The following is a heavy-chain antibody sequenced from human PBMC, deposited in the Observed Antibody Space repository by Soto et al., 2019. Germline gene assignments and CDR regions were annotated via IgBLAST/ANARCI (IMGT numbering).Heavy chain of an antibody. CDR1: GLTFSGSA. CDR3: IAYCSSGSCYNNYLDY. D-gene: IGHD2-15*01. CDR2: IRSKANNYAT. Sequence: EVQLVESGGGLVQPGGSLKLSCAASGLTFSGSAMHWVRQASGKGLEWVGRIRSKANNYATAYAASVKGRFTISRDDSTNTAYLQMNSLKTEDTAVYYFIAYCSSGSCYNNYLDYWGQGTRVTVSA. V-gene: IGHV3-73*02. J-gene: IGHJ4*02.